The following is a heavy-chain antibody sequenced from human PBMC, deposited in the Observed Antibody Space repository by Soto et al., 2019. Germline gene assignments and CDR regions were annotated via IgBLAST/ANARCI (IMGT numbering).Heavy chain of an antibody. D-gene: IGHD3-3*01. Sequence: EVQLVESGGGLVQPGGSLRLSCAASGFIISSYWMHWVRQDPGKGLVWVSRINSDGSTTSYADSVKGRFTISRDNAKNTLYLHMNILRAEDMAVYYCARASRITIFGVDFWWFDPCVQGTLVTVSS. V-gene: IGHV3-74*01. CDR3: ARASRITIFGVDFWWFDP. CDR1: GFIISSYW. J-gene: IGHJ5*01. CDR2: INSDGSTT.